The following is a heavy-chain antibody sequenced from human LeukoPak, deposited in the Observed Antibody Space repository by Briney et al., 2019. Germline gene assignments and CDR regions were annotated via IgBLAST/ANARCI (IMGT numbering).Heavy chain of an antibody. Sequence: GGSLRLSCAASGFTFSSYWMHWVRQAPGKGLVWVSRINSDGSSTSYADSVKGRFTTSRDNTKKLVFLQMNSLRVEDTAVYYCARDEVGGYYFEWGQGNLVNVSS. V-gene: IGHV3-74*01. J-gene: IGHJ4*02. D-gene: IGHD3-3*01. CDR3: ARDEVGGYYFE. CDR1: GFTFSSYW. CDR2: INSDGSST.